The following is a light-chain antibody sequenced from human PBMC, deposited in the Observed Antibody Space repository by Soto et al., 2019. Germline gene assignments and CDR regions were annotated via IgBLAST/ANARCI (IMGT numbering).Light chain of an antibody. CDR1: SSDVGGYNY. CDR3: SSYTSSSTLGYV. V-gene: IGLV2-14*01. Sequence: QSVLTQPASMSGSPGQSITISCTGTSSDVGGYNYVSWYQQHPGKAPKLMIYDVSNRPSGVSNRFSGSKSVNTASLTISGLQAEDEADYYCSSYTSSSTLGYVFGTGTKVTVL. CDR2: DVS. J-gene: IGLJ1*01.